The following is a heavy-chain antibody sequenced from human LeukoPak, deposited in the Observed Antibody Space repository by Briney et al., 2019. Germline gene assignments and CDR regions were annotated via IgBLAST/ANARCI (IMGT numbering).Heavy chain of an antibody. D-gene: IGHD3-22*01. CDR3: ARGDYYDSSGYKVDY. Sequence: SETLSLTCAVYGGSFSGYYWSWIRQPPGKGLEWIGEINHSGSTNYNPSLKSRVTISVDTSKNQFSLKLSSVTAADTAVYYCARGDYYDSSGYKVDYWGQGTLVTVSS. CDR2: INHSGST. J-gene: IGHJ4*02. CDR1: GGSFSGYY. V-gene: IGHV4-34*01.